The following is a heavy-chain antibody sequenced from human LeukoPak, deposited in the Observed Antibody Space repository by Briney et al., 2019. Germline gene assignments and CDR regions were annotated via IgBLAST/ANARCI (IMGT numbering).Heavy chain of an antibody. CDR1: GFTFSTYT. D-gene: IGHD3-22*01. CDR2: ISSSSSYT. CDR3: AREYYYDSSGYYYFDY. Sequence: GGSLRLSCAASGFTFSTYTMNWVRQAPGKGLEWVSSISSSSSYTYSADSVKGRFTISRDNPKNTLYLQMNSLRAEDTAVYYCAREYYYDSSGYYYFDYWGQGTLVTVSS. J-gene: IGHJ4*02. V-gene: IGHV3-21*04.